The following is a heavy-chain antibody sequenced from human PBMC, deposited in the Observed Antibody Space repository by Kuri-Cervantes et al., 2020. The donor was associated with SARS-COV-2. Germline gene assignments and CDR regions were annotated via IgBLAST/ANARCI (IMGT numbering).Heavy chain of an antibody. Sequence: ASVKVSCKASGYTFTSYGISWVRQAPGQGLEWMGWISAYNGNTNYAQKLQGRVTMTTDTSTSTAYMDLRSLRSDDTAVYYCARVGEDIVVVPAAIPYYYYYMDVWGKGTTVTVSS. J-gene: IGHJ6*03. CDR2: ISAYNGNT. V-gene: IGHV1-18*01. CDR3: ARVGEDIVVVPAAIPYYYYYMDV. D-gene: IGHD2-2*01. CDR1: GYTFTSYG.